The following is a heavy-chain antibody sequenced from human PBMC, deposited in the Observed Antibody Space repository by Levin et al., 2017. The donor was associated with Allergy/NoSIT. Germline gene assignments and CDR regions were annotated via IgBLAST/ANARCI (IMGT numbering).Heavy chain of an antibody. CDR2: ISWNSGSI. CDR1: GFTFDDYA. Sequence: LSLTCAASGFTFDDYAMHWVRQAPGKGLEWVSGISWNSGSIGYADSVKGRFTISRDNAKNSLYLQMNSLRTEDTALYYCARDNIRLRDAINIWGQRTMVIVSS. V-gene: IGHV3-9*01. CDR3: ARDNIRLRDAINI. J-gene: IGHJ3*02.